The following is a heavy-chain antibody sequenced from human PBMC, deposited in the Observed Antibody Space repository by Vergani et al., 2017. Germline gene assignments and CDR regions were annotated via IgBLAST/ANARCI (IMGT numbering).Heavy chain of an antibody. CDR1: GGSISSYY. CDR3: ARGEDSGVLLWFGEFRY. CDR2: IYYSGTT. J-gene: IGHJ4*02. Sequence: QVQLQESGPGLVKPSETLSLTCTVSGGSISSYYWSWIRQPPGKGLEWIGYIYYSGTTYYNPSLTSRVTISVETSKNQFSLKLSSVTAADTAVYYCARGEDSGVLLWFGEFRYWGQGTLVTVSS. V-gene: IGHV4-59*12. D-gene: IGHD3-10*01.